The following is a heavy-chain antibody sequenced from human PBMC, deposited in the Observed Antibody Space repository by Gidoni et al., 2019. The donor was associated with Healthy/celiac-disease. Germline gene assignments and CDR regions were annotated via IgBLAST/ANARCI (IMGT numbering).Heavy chain of an antibody. V-gene: IGHV3-9*01. CDR2: ISWNSGSI. Sequence: EVQLVESGRGLVQPGRSLRLSCAASGFTFDDYAMPWVRQAPGKGLEWVSGISWNSGSIGYADSVKGRFTISRDNAKNSLYLQMNSLRAEDTALYYCAKDSAVLTMVRGVLDYWGQGTLVTVSS. CDR1: GFTFDDYA. D-gene: IGHD3-10*01. J-gene: IGHJ4*02. CDR3: AKDSAVLTMVRGVLDY.